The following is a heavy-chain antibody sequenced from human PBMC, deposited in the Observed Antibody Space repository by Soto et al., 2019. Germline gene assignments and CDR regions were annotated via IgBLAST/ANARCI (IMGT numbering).Heavy chain of an antibody. CDR2: IYGGGRT. V-gene: IGHV3-66*01. CDR1: GFNVSNNY. Sequence: PGGSLILSCAASGFNVSNNYMSWVRQAPGKGLECVSVIYGGGRTYHADSVKGRFIISRDSSKNTLYLQMNSLRADDTGVYFCARDSWVRGVVWGQGTQVTSPQ. D-gene: IGHD3-10*01. J-gene: IGHJ4*02. CDR3: ARDSWVRGVV.